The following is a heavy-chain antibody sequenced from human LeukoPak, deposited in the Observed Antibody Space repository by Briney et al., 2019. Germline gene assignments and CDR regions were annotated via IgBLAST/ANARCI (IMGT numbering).Heavy chain of an antibody. J-gene: IGHJ4*02. Sequence: ASVKVSCKVSGYTLTELSMHWVRQAPGKGLEWMGGFDPEDGATIYAQKFQGRVTMTEDTSTDTTYMEMSSLRSEDTAVYYCATVVLYSGYYFDYWGQGTLVTVSS. V-gene: IGHV1-24*01. CDR2: FDPEDGAT. CDR1: GYTLTELS. D-gene: IGHD5-12*01. CDR3: ATVVLYSGYYFDY.